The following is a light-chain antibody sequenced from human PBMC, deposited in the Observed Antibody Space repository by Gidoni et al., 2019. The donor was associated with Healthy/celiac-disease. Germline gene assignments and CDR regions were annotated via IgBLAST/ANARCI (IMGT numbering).Light chain of an antibody. V-gene: IGKV3-20*01. Sequence: IVLTQSPGTLSLSPWARATLSCRASQSVSSSYLAWYQQKPGQAPRLLIYGASSRATGSPDRCSGSGSGTDFTLTISRLEPEDFAVYYCQQYGSSPFTFGPGTKVDIK. CDR2: GAS. CDR3: QQYGSSPFT. CDR1: QSVSSSY. J-gene: IGKJ3*01.